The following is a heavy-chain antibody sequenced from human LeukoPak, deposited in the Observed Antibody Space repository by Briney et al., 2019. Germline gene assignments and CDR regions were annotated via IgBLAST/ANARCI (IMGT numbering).Heavy chain of an antibody. Sequence: GGSLRLSCAASGFTFSSYGMHWVRQAPGKGLEWVAVTWYDGSNKYYADSVKGRFTISRDNSKNTLYLQMNSLRAEDTAVYYCAREAVLYSYGRADAFDIWGQGTMVTVSS. D-gene: IGHD5-18*01. CDR1: GFTFSSYG. J-gene: IGHJ3*02. CDR2: TWYDGSNK. CDR3: AREAVLYSYGRADAFDI. V-gene: IGHV3-33*01.